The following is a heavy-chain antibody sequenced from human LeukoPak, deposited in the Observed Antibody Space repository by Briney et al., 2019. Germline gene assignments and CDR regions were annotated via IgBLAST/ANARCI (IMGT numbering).Heavy chain of an antibody. D-gene: IGHD1-26*01. Sequence: PGGSLRLSCAASGFTFSSYWMSWVRQAPGKGLEWVANIKQDGSEKYYVDSVKGRFTISRDNAKNSLYLQMNSLRAEDTAVYYCARDLKVVGYYYYYMDVWGKGTTVTVSS. CDR3: ARDLKVVGYYYYYMDV. J-gene: IGHJ6*03. V-gene: IGHV3-7*01. CDR2: IKQDGSEK. CDR1: GFTFSSYW.